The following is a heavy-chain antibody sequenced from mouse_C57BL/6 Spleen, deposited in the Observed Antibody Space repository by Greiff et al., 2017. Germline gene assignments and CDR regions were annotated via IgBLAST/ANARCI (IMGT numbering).Heavy chain of an antibody. CDR1: GYTFTSYW. V-gene: IGHV1-64*01. CDR2: INTNSGST. D-gene: IGHD3-2*01. Sequence: QVQLQQPGAELVKPGASVKLSCKASGYTFTSYWMHWVKQRPGQGLEWIGMINTNSGSTNYNEKFKSRATLTVDKSSSTAYMQLSSLTSEDSAVYCGPLDSSGSFAYWGQGTLVTVSA. CDR3: PLDSSGSFAY. J-gene: IGHJ3*01.